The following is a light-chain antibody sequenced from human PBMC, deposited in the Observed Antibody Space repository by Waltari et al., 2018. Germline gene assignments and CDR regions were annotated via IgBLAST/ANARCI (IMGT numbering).Light chain of an antibody. CDR1: NIGSYS. V-gene: IGLV3-21*04. Sequence: SYVLTQPPSVSVAPGETARITCGGDNIGSYSVHWYQPKPGQAPVLVIRYDSDRPAGSPELVSGSNSANTATLTISRVEAGDEANYYCQVWHAAIDPGVFGTGTEVTV. CDR3: QVWHAAIDPGV. CDR2: YDS. J-gene: IGLJ1*01.